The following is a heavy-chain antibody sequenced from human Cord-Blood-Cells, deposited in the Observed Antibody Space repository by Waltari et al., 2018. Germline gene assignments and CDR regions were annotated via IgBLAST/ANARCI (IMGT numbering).Heavy chain of an antibody. D-gene: IGHD7-27*01. CDR2: INHSGST. V-gene: IGHV4-34*01. J-gene: IGHJ3*02. Sequence: QVQLQQWGAGLLKPSETLSLTCAVYGGSFSGYYWSWIRQPPGKGLEWIGEINHSGSTNYNPSLKSRVTISVDTSKNQFSLKLRSVTAADTAVYYCARPRANWGGRAFDIWGQGTMVTVSS. CDR1: GGSFSGYY. CDR3: ARPRANWGGRAFDI.